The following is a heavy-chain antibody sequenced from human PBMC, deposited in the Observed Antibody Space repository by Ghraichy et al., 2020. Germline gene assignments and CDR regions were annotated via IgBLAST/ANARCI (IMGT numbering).Heavy chain of an antibody. CDR1: GGTFSSYA. V-gene: IGHV1-69*13. CDR2: IIPIFGTT. D-gene: IGHD5-18*01. Sequence: SVKVSCKASGGTFSSYAISWVRQAPGQGLEWMGGIIPIFGTTNYAQKFQGRVTITADESTSTAYMELSSLRSEDTAVYYCASSGYSYGLLKSNWFDPWGQGTLVTVSS. J-gene: IGHJ5*02. CDR3: ASSGYSYGLLKSNWFDP.